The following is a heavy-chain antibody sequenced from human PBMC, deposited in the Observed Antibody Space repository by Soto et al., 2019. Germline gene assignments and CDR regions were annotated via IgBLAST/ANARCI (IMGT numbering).Heavy chain of an antibody. CDR1: GFDFNNNW. J-gene: IGHJ5*02. CDR2: INGDGSDT. V-gene: IGHV3-74*03. D-gene: IGHD4-17*01. Sequence: EVQLVESGGGLVQPGGSLRLSCGASGFDFNNNWRHWVRQDPGKGLVWVSRINGDGSDTKYADSVKGRFTISRDNAKKTVYLQMNSLRAEDTAVYYCARDQTTGDWFDAWGQGTLVTVSS. CDR3: ARDQTTGDWFDA.